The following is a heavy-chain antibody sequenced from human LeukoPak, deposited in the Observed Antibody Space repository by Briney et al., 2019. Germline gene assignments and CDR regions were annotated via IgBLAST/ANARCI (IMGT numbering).Heavy chain of an antibody. V-gene: IGHV3-11*01. CDR2: ISRDGNII. D-gene: IGHD3-16*01. Sequence: PVGSLRLSCAASGFSFTDHHMSWVRQVPGKGLEWLAYISRDGNIIVYADSVKGRFIISRDNAKQSVYLEMTSLRPEDTAVYYCARYVLLMDYWGQGTLVTVSS. CDR3: ARYVLLMDY. CDR1: GFSFTDHH. J-gene: IGHJ4*02.